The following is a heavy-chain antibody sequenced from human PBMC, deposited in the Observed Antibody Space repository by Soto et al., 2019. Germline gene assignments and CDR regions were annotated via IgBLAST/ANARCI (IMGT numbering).Heavy chain of an antibody. CDR2: ISSDGSST. Sequence: GGSLRLSCAASGFTFDDYAMHWVRQAPGKGLEWVSGISSDGSSTSYADSVKGRFTISRDNAKNTLYLQMNSLRAEDTAVYYCARGPFYGSSWGQGTLVTVSS. V-gene: IGHV3-74*01. CDR3: ARGPFYGSS. J-gene: IGHJ4*02. D-gene: IGHD6-13*01. CDR1: GFTFDDYA.